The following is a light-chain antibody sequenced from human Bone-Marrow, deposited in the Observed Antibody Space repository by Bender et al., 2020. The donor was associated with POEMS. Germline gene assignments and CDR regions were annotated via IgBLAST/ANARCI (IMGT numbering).Light chain of an antibody. Sequence: QSALTQPASVSGSPGQTITISCTETSSDVGSYNLVSWYQQHPGKAPKLLIYEVRKRPSGVSNRFSGSKSDNTASLTISGLQAEDEADFYCCSYAGRSVWVFGGGTKLTVL. J-gene: IGLJ3*02. CDR3: CSYAGRSVWV. V-gene: IGLV2-23*02. CDR1: SSDVGSYNL. CDR2: EVR.